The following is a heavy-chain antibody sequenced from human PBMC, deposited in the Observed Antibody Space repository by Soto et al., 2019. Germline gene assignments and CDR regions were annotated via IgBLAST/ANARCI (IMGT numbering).Heavy chain of an antibody. CDR2: AYYRSKWYN. J-gene: IGHJ4*02. Sequence: SQTLSLTCAISGDSVSSNSAAWNWIRQSPSRGLEWLGSAYYRSKWYNDYAVSVKSRITINPDTSKNQFSLQLNSVTPEDTAVYYCAGDSRSWYYFDYWGQGTLVTVSS. V-gene: IGHV6-1*01. CDR1: GDSVSSNSAA. CDR3: AGDSRSWYYFDY. D-gene: IGHD6-13*01.